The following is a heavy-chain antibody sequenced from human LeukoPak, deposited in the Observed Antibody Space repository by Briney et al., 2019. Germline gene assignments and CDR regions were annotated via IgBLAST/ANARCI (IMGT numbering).Heavy chain of an antibody. CDR2: IYPSDSYT. V-gene: IGHV5-10-1*01. Sequence: GESLRISCKGSGYSFTNYWISWVRQMPGKGLEWMGTIYPSDSYTNYSPSFQGHVTISADKSISTAYLQWSSLKASDTAVYYCARHAMGGDTAIIGWGQGTLVTVSS. CDR3: ARHAMGGDTAIIG. D-gene: IGHD5-18*01. CDR1: GYSFTNYW. J-gene: IGHJ4*02.